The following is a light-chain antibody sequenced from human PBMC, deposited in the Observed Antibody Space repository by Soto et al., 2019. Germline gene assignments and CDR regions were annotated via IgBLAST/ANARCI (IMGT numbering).Light chain of an antibody. CDR2: DSN. V-gene: IGLV1-51*01. CDR1: SSNIGNFY. J-gene: IGLJ1*01. Sequence: VLTQPPSVSAAPGQKVTISCSGSSSNIGNFYVSWYQHLPGTAPKLLIYDSNKRPSGIPDRFSGSKSGTSATLGITGLQTGDEVDYYCGVWDSSLTSDVFGCGPKVTVL. CDR3: GVWDSSLTSDV.